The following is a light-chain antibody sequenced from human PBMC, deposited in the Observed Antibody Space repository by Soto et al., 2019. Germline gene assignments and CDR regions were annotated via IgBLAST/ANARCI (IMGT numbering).Light chain of an antibody. J-gene: IGKJ1*01. Sequence: DIQMTQSPSTLSGSVGDRVTITCRASQTISSWLAWYQQKPGKAPKLLIYKASTLKSGVPSRFSGSGSGTEFNLNISSLQPDDFATYYCQHYTIYSEAFGQGTKVELK. V-gene: IGKV1-5*03. CDR3: QHYTIYSEA. CDR1: QTISSW. CDR2: KAS.